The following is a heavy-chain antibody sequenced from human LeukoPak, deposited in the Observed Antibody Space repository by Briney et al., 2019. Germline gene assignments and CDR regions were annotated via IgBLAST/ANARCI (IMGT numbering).Heavy chain of an antibody. CDR2: IYYSGST. V-gene: IGHV4-59*01. CDR1: VGSLSSYY. J-gene: IGHJ4*02. CDR3: ARSRGYFDY. D-gene: IGHD6-13*01. Sequence: SETLSLTCTVSVGSLSSYYWSWIRQPPGKGLEWIGYIYYSGSTNYNPSLKSRVTISVDTSKNQFSLKLNSVTAADTALYYCARSRGYFDYWGQGTLVTVSS.